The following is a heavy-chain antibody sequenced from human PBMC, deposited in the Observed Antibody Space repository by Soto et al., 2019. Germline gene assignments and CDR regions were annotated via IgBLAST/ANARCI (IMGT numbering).Heavy chain of an antibody. CDR2: IIPIFGTA. CDR3: ARDRSRGWSGYLGWFDP. CDR1: GGTFSSYA. Sequence: QVQLVQSGAEVKKPGSSVKVSCKASGGTFSSYAISWVRQAPGQGLEWMGGIIPIFGTANYAQKFQGRVTITADEPTSTAYMELSSLRSEDTAVYYCARDRSRGWSGYLGWFDPWGQGTLVTVSS. V-gene: IGHV1-69*01. J-gene: IGHJ5*02. D-gene: IGHD3-3*01.